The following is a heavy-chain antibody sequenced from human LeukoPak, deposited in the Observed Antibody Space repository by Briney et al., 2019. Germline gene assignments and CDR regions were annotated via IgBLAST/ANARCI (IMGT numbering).Heavy chain of an antibody. Sequence: SETLSLTCVVYGGSFSGYYWSWIRQPPGKGLEWIGEINHSGSTNYNPSLKSRVTISVDTSKNQFSLKLSSVTAADTAVYYCARSGHDGDYWGQGTLVTVSS. CDR1: GGSFSGYY. V-gene: IGHV4-34*01. J-gene: IGHJ4*02. CDR2: INHSGST. CDR3: ARSGHDGDY. D-gene: IGHD1-26*01.